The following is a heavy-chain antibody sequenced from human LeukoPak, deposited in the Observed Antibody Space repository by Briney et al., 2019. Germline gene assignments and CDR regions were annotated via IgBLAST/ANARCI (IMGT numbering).Heavy chain of an antibody. CDR3: ARDQDIVLMVYASYAFDI. V-gene: IGHV3-74*01. J-gene: IGHJ3*02. CDR2: INSDGSST. Sequence: GGSLRLSCAASGFTFSSYWRQWVRQAPGKGLVWVSGINSDGSSTSYADSVKGRFTISRDNAKNTLYLQMNSLRAEDTAVYYCARDQDIVLMVYASYAFDIWGQGTMVTVSS. CDR1: GFTFSSYW. D-gene: IGHD2-8*01.